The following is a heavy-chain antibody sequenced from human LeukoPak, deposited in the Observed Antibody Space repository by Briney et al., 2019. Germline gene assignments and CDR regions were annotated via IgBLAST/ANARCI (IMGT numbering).Heavy chain of an antibody. Sequence: ASVKVSCKASGYTFTSYGISWVRQAPGQGLEWMGWISAYNGNTNYAQKLQGRVTITRNTSISTAYMELSSLRSEDTAVYYCARVPPNYDSLTGYYRGAFDIWGQGTMVTVSS. J-gene: IGHJ3*02. CDR3: ARVPPNYDSLTGYYRGAFDI. D-gene: IGHD3-9*01. V-gene: IGHV1-18*01. CDR1: GYTFTSYG. CDR2: ISAYNGNT.